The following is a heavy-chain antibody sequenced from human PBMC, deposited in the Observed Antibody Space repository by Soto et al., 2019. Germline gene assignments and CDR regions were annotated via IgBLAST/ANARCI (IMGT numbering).Heavy chain of an antibody. V-gene: IGHV1-69*01. CDR2: IIPIFGTA. CDR3: ASGGYDGDYGYYGMDV. Sequence: QVQLVQSGAEVKKPGSSVKVSCKASGGTFSSYAIRWVRQAPGQGLEWMGGIIPIFGTANYAQKFQGRVTITADESTSTAYMELSSLRSEDTAVYYCASGGYDGDYGYYGMDVWGQGTTVTVSS. CDR1: GGTFSSYA. D-gene: IGHD3-16*01. J-gene: IGHJ6*02.